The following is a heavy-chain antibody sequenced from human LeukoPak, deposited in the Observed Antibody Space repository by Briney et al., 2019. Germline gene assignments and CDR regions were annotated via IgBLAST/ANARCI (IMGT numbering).Heavy chain of an antibody. V-gene: IGHV3-48*03. CDR1: GFTFSSYE. CDR2: ISSGGGGI. Sequence: GGSLRLSCAASGFTFSSYEMNWVRQAPGKGLEWVSSISSGGGGIFYADSVKGRFTISRDNAKNSLHLQMNSLRAEDTAVYYCARDGASHRSIYYFDYWGQGTLVTVSS. J-gene: IGHJ4*02. CDR3: ARDGASHRSIYYFDY. D-gene: IGHD4-17*01.